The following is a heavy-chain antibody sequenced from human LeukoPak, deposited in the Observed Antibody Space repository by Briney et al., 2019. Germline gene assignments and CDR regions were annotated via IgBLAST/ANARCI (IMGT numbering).Heavy chain of an antibody. D-gene: IGHD5-18*01. CDR2: ISSSSSYI. CDR3: ARDLGTAMVGDAFYI. CDR1: GFTFSSYS. Sequence: GGSLRLSCAASGFTFSSYSMNWVRQAPGKGLEGVSSISSSSSYIYYADSVKGRFTISSDNAKNSLYLQINSPRAEDTAVYYCARDLGTAMVGDAFYIWRQATMVTVSS. V-gene: IGHV3-21*01. J-gene: IGHJ3*02.